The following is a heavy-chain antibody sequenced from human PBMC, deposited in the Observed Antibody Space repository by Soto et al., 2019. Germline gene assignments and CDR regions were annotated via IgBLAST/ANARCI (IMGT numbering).Heavy chain of an antibody. CDR1: GFTFSTYT. D-gene: IGHD2-2*01. CDR2: ISGSGGSP. V-gene: IGHV3-23*01. J-gene: IGHJ4*02. Sequence: EVQLLESGGDLVQPGGSLRLSCAASGFTFSTYTMSWVRQAPGKGLEWVSAISGSGGSPSYADSVQGRFTISRDNPKNTLYLQMNSLRAEDTAIYDCAIARCSTSNCYVPDYWVQGTLVTVSS. CDR3: AIARCSTSNCYVPDY.